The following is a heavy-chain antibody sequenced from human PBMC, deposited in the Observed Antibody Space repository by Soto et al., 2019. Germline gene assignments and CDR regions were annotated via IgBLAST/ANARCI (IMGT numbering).Heavy chain of an antibody. CDR1: GGSFSGYY. V-gene: IGHV4-34*01. D-gene: IGHD3-16*01. CDR2: INHSGST. Sequence: QVQLQQWGAGLLKPSETLSLTCAVYGGSFSGYYCSWIRQPPGKGLEWIGEINHSGSTNYNPSLKSRVTISVDTSKNQFALKLSSVTAADTAVYYCARGEWGLLDYWGQGTLVTVSS. CDR3: ARGEWGLLDY. J-gene: IGHJ4*02.